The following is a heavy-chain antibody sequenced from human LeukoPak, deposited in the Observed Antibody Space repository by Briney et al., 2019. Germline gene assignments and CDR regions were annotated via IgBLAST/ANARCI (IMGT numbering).Heavy chain of an antibody. CDR3: AGHDWFDP. J-gene: IGHJ5*02. Sequence: GGSLGLSCGASGFSVSSNYMSWVRQAPGQGLEWVSVIYSGGSTYYTDSVKGRFTISRDNSKNTLYLQMNSLRAEDTAVYYCAGHDWFDPWGQGTLVTVSS. CDR1: GFSVSSNY. V-gene: IGHV3-53*01. CDR2: IYSGGST.